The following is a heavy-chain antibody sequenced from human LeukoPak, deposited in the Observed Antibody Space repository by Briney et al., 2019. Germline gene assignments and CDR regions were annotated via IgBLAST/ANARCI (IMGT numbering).Heavy chain of an antibody. Sequence: SETLSLTCTVSGGSISSGEYYWSWIRQPPGKGLEWIGYIYYSGSTNYNPSLKSRVTISVDTSKNQFSLKLSSVTAADTAVYYCARRGYCSSTSCYSFDYWGQGTLVTVSS. CDR1: GGSISSGEYY. V-gene: IGHV4-61*08. D-gene: IGHD2-2*01. J-gene: IGHJ4*02. CDR3: ARRGYCSSTSCYSFDY. CDR2: IYYSGST.